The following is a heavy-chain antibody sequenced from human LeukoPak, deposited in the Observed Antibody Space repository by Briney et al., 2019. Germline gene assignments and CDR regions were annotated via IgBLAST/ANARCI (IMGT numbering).Heavy chain of an antibody. Sequence: PGGSLRLSCAASGFTFSSYAMSWVRQAPGKGLEWVSATSGSGGSTYYADSVKGRFTISRDNSKNTLYLQMNSLRAEDTAVYYCVKGRGHVLRYFDWLLDYWGQGTLVTVSS. CDR3: VKGRGHVLRYFDWLLDY. CDR1: GFTFSSYA. J-gene: IGHJ4*02. V-gene: IGHV3-23*01. CDR2: TSGSGGST. D-gene: IGHD3-9*01.